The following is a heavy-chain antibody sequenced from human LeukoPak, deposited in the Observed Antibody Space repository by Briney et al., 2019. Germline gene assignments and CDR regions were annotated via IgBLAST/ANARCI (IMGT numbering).Heavy chain of an antibody. CDR1: GFTFSSYA. CDR2: ISGSGGST. CDR3: AKGWGYYGLGSYEDY. D-gene: IGHD3-10*01. V-gene: IGHV3-23*01. J-gene: IGHJ4*02. Sequence: GGSLRLSCAASGFTFSSYAMSWVRQAPGKGLEWVSAISGSGGSTYYADSVKGRFTISRDNSKNTLYLQMNSLRAEDTAVYYSAKGWGYYGLGSYEDYWGQGTLVTVSS.